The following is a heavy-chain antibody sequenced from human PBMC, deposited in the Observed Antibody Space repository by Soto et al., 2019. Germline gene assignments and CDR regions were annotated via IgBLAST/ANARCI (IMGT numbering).Heavy chain of an antibody. V-gene: IGHV3-73*01. CDR3: SIWLGYFDY. J-gene: IGHJ4*02. CDR1: GYSFTSYW. D-gene: IGHD6-19*01. CDR2: IRSKANSYAT. Sequence: GESLKISCKGSGYSFTSYWISWVRQMPGKGLEWVGRIRSKANSYATAYAASVKGRFTISRDDSKNTAYLQMNSLKTEDTAVYYCSIWLGYFDYWGQGTLVTVSS.